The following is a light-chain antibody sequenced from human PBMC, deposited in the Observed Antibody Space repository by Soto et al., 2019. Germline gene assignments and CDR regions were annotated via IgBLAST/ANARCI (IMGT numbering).Light chain of an antibody. CDR1: QSVSTY. Sequence: EIVLTQSPATLSLSPGERATLSCRASQSVSTYLAWYQQKPGQAPRLLIYDASKRATGIPARFSGGGSGTDFTLTISSLQPEDFATYYCQQANSFPLTFGGGTKVEIK. J-gene: IGKJ4*01. CDR2: DAS. V-gene: IGKV3-11*01. CDR3: QQANSFPLT.